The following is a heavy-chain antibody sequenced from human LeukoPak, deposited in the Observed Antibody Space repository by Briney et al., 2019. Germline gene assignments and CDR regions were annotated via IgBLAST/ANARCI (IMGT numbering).Heavy chain of an antibody. J-gene: IGHJ3*02. D-gene: IGHD6-13*01. Sequence: SETLSLTCTVSGGSISSSSYYWSWIRQPPGKGLEWIGYIYYSGSTNYNPSLKSRVTISVDTSKNQFSLKLSSVTAADTAVYYCARAGYSSSWYTGDAFDIWGQGTMVTVSS. V-gene: IGHV4-61*01. CDR3: ARAGYSSSWYTGDAFDI. CDR2: IYYSGST. CDR1: GGSISSSSYY.